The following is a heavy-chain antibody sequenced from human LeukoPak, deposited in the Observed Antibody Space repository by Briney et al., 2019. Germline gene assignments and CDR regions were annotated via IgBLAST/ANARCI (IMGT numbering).Heavy chain of an antibody. D-gene: IGHD3-3*01. CDR2: IWFDGSNK. Sequence: GGSLRLSCAASGFTFSSYGMQWVRQAPGKGLQGVAVIWFDGSNKYYADSVKGRFSISRDNSKNTVYLQMNSLRDEDTAVYYCARFERITIFGVVTAPDYWGQGTLVTVSS. J-gene: IGHJ4*02. CDR1: GFTFSSYG. V-gene: IGHV3-33*01. CDR3: ARFERITIFGVVTAPDY.